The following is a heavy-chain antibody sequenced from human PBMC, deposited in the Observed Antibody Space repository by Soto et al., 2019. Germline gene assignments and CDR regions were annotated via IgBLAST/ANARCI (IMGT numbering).Heavy chain of an antibody. CDR2: IYYSGST. V-gene: IGHV4-59*01. CDR1: GGSISSYY. J-gene: IGHJ4*02. D-gene: IGHD6-13*01. CDR3: ARGGDPYSRHFDY. Sequence: SETVSLTCTVSGGSISSYYWSWIRQPPGKGLEWIGYIYYSGSTNYNPSLKSRVTISVDTSKNQFSLKLSSVTAADTAVYYCARGGDPYSRHFDYWGQGTLVTVSS.